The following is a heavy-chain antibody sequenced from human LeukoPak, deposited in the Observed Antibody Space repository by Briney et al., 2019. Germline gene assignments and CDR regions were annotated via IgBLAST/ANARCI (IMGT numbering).Heavy chain of an antibody. J-gene: IGHJ4*02. CDR1: GFTFRRYS. D-gene: IGHD2-2*01. Sequence: GGSLRLSCAASGFTFRRYSMNWVRQAPGKGLEWVSSISSSSSFIYYADSVKGRFTISRDNAKNSLYLQMNSLRAEDTAVYYCARDPPLGSCSTISCPHLDCWGQGTLVTVSS. V-gene: IGHV3-21*01. CDR2: ISSSSSFI. CDR3: ARDPPLGSCSTISCPHLDC.